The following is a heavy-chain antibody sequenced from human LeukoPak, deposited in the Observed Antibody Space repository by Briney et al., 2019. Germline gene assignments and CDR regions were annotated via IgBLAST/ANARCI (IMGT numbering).Heavy chain of an antibody. J-gene: IGHJ4*02. V-gene: IGHV1-69*05. CDR3: ERDSTGGYHFDY. CDR2: IIPIFGTA. D-gene: IGHD3-22*01. Sequence: SSVKVSCKASGGTFSSYAISWVRQAPGQGLEWMGGIIPIFGTANYAQKFQGRVTITTDESTSTAYMELSSLRSEDTAVYYCERDSTGGYHFDYWGQGTLVPVSS. CDR1: GGTFSSYA.